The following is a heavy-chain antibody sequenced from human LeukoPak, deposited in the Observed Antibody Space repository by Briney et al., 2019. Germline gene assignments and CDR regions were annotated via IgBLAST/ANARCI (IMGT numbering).Heavy chain of an antibody. D-gene: IGHD4-17*01. CDR3: AREYDYGDYVQFDY. V-gene: IGHV4-4*07. CDR2: IYTSGST. CDR1: GGSISSYY. Sequence: SETLSLTCTVSGGSISSYYWSWIRQPAGKGLEWIGRIYTSGSTNYNPSLKSRVTMSVDTSKNQFSLKLSSVTAADTAVYYCAREYDYGDYVQFDYWGQGTLVTVSS. J-gene: IGHJ4*02.